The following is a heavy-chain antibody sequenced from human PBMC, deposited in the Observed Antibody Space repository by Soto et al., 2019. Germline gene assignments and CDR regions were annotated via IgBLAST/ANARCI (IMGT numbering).Heavy chain of an antibody. CDR3: ATNAF. CDR1: GFSFRYAW. J-gene: IGHJ4*02. CDR2: IKKDGSEK. Sequence: GGSLRLSCAASGFSFRYAWMSWVRQAPGKGPEWVAKIKKDGSEKYYVDSVKGRFTISRDNARSSLYLQMNSLTADDTAVYYCATNAFWGQGSLVTVSS. V-gene: IGHV3-7*01. D-gene: IGHD2-2*01.